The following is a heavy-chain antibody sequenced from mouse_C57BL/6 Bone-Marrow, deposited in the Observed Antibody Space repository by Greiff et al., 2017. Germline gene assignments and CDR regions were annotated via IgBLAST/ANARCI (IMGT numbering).Heavy chain of an antibody. CDR1: GYTFTSYW. CDR2: IDPSDSET. J-gene: IGHJ4*01. D-gene: IGHD2-3*01. V-gene: IGHV1-52*01. Sequence: QVQLQQPGAELVRPGSSVKLSCKASGYTFTSYWMHWVKQRPIQGLEWIGNIDPSDSETNYNQKFKDKATLTVDKSSSTAYMQLSSLTSEDSAVYYCARGDGYYVRYAMDYWGQGTSVTVSS. CDR3: ARGDGYYVRYAMDY.